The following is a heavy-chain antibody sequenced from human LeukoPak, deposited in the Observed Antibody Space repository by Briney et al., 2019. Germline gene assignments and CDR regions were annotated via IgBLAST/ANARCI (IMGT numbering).Heavy chain of an antibody. D-gene: IGHD3-10*01. CDR1: GFTSGFTFSSYW. V-gene: IGHV3-7*01. CDR3: ATPGYLNNGRYYHDS. Sequence: GGSLRLSCAASGFTSGFTFSSYWMTWVRQAPGRGPEWVANIKQDGSETYYVDSVKGRFTISRDNAKSSLYLQMDSLGAEDTAVYYCATPGYLNNGRYYHDSWGQGTLVTVSS. CDR2: IKQDGSET. J-gene: IGHJ5*01.